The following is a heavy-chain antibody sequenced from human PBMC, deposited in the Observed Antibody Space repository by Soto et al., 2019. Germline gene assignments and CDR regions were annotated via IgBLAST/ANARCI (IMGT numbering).Heavy chain of an antibody. CDR3: AREAQDYYFDH. V-gene: IGHV4-59*01. CDR1: PGSISSSY. CDR2: VAYSGTT. Sequence: QVQLQESGPGLVKPSETLTLTCTVSPGSISSSYRSWIRQPPGRCLEWIGQVAYSGTTKYNPSLKSRGSISVSTSKRQFSLRLTSVTAADTAVYYCAREAQDYYFDHWGQGILVTVSS. J-gene: IGHJ5*02. D-gene: IGHD1-26*01.